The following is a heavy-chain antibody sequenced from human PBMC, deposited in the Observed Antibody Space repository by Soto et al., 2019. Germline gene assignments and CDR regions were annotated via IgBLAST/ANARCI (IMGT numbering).Heavy chain of an antibody. V-gene: IGHV4-4*07. CDR2: IYPSGGT. D-gene: IGHD6-13*01. J-gene: IGHJ6*02. Sequence: SETLSLTCTVSGGSISSYYWSWIRQPAGKGLEWIGRIYPSGGTNYNPSLKSLVTMSVDPSKKRFSLRLRPVTAAATAVYYCARGSAAGVEYGMDVLGQGTSVAVSS. CDR1: GGSISSYY. CDR3: ARGSAAGVEYGMDV.